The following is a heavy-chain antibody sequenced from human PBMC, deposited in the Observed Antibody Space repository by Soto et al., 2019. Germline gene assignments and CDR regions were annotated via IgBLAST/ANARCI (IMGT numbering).Heavy chain of an antibody. CDR2: INHSGST. CDR3: ATNTRYSKGWFDP. J-gene: IGHJ5*02. Sequence: SSETLSLTCAVYGGSFSGYYWSWIRQPPGKGLEWIGEINHSGSTNYNPSPKSRVTISVDTSKNQFSLKLSSVTAADTAVYYCATNTRYSKGWFDPWGQGTLVTVSS. V-gene: IGHV4-34*01. CDR1: GGSFSGYY. D-gene: IGHD6-13*01.